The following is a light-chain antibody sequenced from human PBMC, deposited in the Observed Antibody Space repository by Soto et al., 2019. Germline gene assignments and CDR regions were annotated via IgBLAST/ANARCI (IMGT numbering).Light chain of an antibody. CDR3: HQRSSWPWT. J-gene: IGKJ1*01. CDR2: DAS. V-gene: IGKV3-11*01. Sequence: EIVLTQSPATLSLSPGERATLSCRASQSVNSYLAWYQQKPGQPPRLLIYDASTRATGIPARFSGSGSGTDFTLTISSLEPEAFAVYYCHQRSSWPWTFGQGTKVEIK. CDR1: QSVNSY.